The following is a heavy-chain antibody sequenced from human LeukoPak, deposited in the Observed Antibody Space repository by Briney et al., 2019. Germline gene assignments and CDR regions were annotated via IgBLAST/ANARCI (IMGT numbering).Heavy chain of an antibody. J-gene: IGHJ6*03. CDR2: MNPNSGNT. D-gene: IGHD3-3*01. CDR3: ARGLEWLLSYYYMDV. CDR1: GYTFTSYD. V-gene: IGHV1-8*01. Sequence: ASVKVSCKASGYTFTSYDINWVRQATGQGLEWMGWMNPNSGNTGYAQKFQGRVTMTTDTSTSTAYMELRSLRSDDTAVYYCARGLEWLLSYYYMDVWGKGTTVTVSS.